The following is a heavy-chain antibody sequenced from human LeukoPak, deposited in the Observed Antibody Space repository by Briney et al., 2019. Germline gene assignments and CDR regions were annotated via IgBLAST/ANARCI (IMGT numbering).Heavy chain of an antibody. Sequence: GGSLRLSCAASGFTFSRYGINWVRQAPGKGLEWVSSISSSTTYIYYADSVKGRFTISRDNARNSVYLQMNSLRAEDTAVYYCARIHDVSTGLFDYWGQGTLVTVSS. CDR3: ARIHDVSTGLFDY. D-gene: IGHD3-9*01. J-gene: IGHJ4*02. CDR1: GFTFSRYG. V-gene: IGHV3-21*01. CDR2: ISSSTTYI.